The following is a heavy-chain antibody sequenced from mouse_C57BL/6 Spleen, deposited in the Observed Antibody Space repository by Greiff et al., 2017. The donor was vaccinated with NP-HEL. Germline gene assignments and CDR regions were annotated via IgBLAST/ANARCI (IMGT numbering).Heavy chain of an antibody. CDR1: GYTFTDYY. Sequence: EVQLQQSGPELVKPGASVKISCKASGYTFTDYYMNWVKQSPGKSLEWIGDINPNNGGTSYNQKFKGKATLTVDKSSSTAYMELRSLTSEDSAVYYCARVFYYGSSYPSYWYFDVWGTGTTVTVSS. J-gene: IGHJ1*03. CDR3: ARVFYYGSSYPSYWYFDV. D-gene: IGHD1-1*01. CDR2: INPNNGGT. V-gene: IGHV1-26*01.